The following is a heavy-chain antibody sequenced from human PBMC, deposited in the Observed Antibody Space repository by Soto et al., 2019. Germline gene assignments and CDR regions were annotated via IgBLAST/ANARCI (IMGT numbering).Heavy chain of an antibody. CDR3: ANLGPIVVVVAATWCRNAVRGSCGMDV. CDR1: GFTFSSYA. D-gene: IGHD2-15*01. CDR2: ISGSGGST. J-gene: IGHJ6*02. V-gene: IGHV3-23*01. Sequence: GGSLRLSCAASGFTFSSYAMSWVRQAPGKGLEWVSAISGSGGSTYYADSVKGRFTISRDNSKNTLYLQMNSLRAEDTAVYYCANLGPIVVVVAATWCRNAVRGSCGMDVWGQGTTVTVSS.